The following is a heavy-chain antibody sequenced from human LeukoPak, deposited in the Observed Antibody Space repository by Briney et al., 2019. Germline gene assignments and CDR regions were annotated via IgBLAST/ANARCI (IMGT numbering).Heavy chain of an antibody. Sequence: ASVKVSCKASGGTFSSYAISWVRQAPGQGLEWMGGIIPIFGTANYAQKFQGRVTITADESTSTAYMELSSLRSEDTAVYYCARGGGYYDSSGYSSGHAFDIWGQGTMVTVSS. CDR3: ARGGGYYDSSGYSSGHAFDI. V-gene: IGHV1-69*13. J-gene: IGHJ3*02. CDR1: GGTFSSYA. D-gene: IGHD3-22*01. CDR2: IIPIFGTA.